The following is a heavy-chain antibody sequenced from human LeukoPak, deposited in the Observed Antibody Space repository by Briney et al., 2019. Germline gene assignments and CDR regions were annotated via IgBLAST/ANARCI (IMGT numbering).Heavy chain of an antibody. CDR2: INPNSGGT. CDR3: ARYPNYYDSSATGEDFDY. Sequence: ASVKVSCKASGYTFTGYYMHWVRQAPGQGLEWMGWINPNSGGTNYAQKFQGRVTMTRDTSTSTVYMELSSLRSEDTAVYYCARYPNYYDSSATGEDFDYWGQGTLVTVSS. D-gene: IGHD3-22*01. V-gene: IGHV1-2*02. CDR1: GYTFTGYY. J-gene: IGHJ4*02.